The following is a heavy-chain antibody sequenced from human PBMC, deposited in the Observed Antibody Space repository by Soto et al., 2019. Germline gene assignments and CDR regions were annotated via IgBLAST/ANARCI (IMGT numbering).Heavy chain of an antibody. CDR3: ARERSGYFDY. D-gene: IGHD2-15*01. Sequence: QVQLVQSGAEVKKPGASVKVSCKASGYTFTSYDINWVRQATGQGLEWMGWMNHNSGNTGYAQKFQGRVTMTRNTSLNTAYMELSSLRSGDSAVYYCARERSGYFDYWGQGTLVTVSS. J-gene: IGHJ4*02. CDR2: MNHNSGNT. CDR1: GYTFTSYD. V-gene: IGHV1-8*01.